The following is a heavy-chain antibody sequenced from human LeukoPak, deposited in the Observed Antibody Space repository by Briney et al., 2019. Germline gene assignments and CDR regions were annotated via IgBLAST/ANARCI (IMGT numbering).Heavy chain of an antibody. Sequence: ASETLSLTCTVSVGSISNYYWSWIRQPPGKGLEWIGYIYYSGSTDYNPSLKSRVTISLDTSKNQFSLNLSSVTAADTAVYYCARAGRSWSAGYYFDYWGQGTLVTVSS. D-gene: IGHD6-13*01. V-gene: IGHV4-59*01. CDR3: ARAGRSWSAGYYFDY. J-gene: IGHJ4*02. CDR1: VGSISNYY. CDR2: IYYSGST.